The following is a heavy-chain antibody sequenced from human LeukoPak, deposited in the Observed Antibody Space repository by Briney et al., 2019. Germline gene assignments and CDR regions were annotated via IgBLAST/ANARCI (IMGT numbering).Heavy chain of an antibody. CDR2: IYTSGST. V-gene: IGHV4-4*07. Sequence: KPSETLSLTCTVSGGSISSYYWSWIRQPAGKGLEWMGRIYTSGSTNYNPSLKSRVTMSVDPSKNQFSLKLSSVTAADTAVYYCARDLRYCSSTSCPDWGQGTLVTVSS. CDR3: ARDLRYCSSTSCPD. D-gene: IGHD2-2*01. J-gene: IGHJ4*02. CDR1: GGSISSYY.